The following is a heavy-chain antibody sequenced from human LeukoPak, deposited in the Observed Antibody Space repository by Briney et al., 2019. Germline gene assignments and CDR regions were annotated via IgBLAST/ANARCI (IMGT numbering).Heavy chain of an antibody. D-gene: IGHD4-23*01. J-gene: IGHJ4*02. Sequence: ASVKVSCKASGGTLSSYAISWVRQAPGQGLEWMGRIIPILGIANYAQKFQGRVTITADKSTSTAYMELSSLRSEDTAVYYCARDGDGGNSDHWGQGTLVTVSS. CDR2: IIPILGIA. CDR1: GGTLSSYA. CDR3: ARDGDGGNSDH. V-gene: IGHV1-69*04.